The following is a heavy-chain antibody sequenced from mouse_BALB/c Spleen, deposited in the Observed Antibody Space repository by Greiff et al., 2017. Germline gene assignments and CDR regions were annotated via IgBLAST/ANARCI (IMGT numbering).Heavy chain of an antibody. CDR3: TRVYGSSYGYFDV. CDR1: GYTFTSYW. V-gene: IGHV1-5*01. J-gene: IGHJ1*01. D-gene: IGHD1-1*01. CDR2: IYPGNSDT. Sequence: DVQLQESGTVLARPGASVKMSCKASGYTFTSYWMHWVKQRPGQGLEWIGAIYPGNSDTSYNQKFKGKAKLTAVTSTSTAYMELSSLTNEDSAVYYCTRVYGSSYGYFDVWGAGTTVTVSS.